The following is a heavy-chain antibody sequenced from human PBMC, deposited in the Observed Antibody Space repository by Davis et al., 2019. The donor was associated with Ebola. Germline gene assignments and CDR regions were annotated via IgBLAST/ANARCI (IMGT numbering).Heavy chain of an antibody. Sequence: MPSETLSLTCTVSGGSISTSSYYWGWIRQPPRKGLEWIGSIYYSGITYYNPSLKSRVTISVDTSKNQFSLKLRSVTAADTAVYYCARGLTYYYDSSGYYWGQGTLVTVSS. CDR3: ARGLTYYYDSSGYY. V-gene: IGHV4-39*01. D-gene: IGHD3-22*01. J-gene: IGHJ4*02. CDR1: GGSISTSSYY. CDR2: IYYSGIT.